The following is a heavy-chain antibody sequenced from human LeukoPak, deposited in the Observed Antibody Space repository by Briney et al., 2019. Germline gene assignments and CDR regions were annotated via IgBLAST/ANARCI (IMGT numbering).Heavy chain of an antibody. D-gene: IGHD2-2*01. CDR2: IYSGGST. Sequence: GGSLRLSCAASGFTVSSNYMSWVRQAPGKGLEWVSVIYSGGSTYYADSVKGRFTISRDNSKNTLYLQMNSLRAEDTAVYYCARDKDLDCTSCSGRFDYWGQGTLVTVSS. CDR3: ARDKDLDCTSCSGRFDY. CDR1: GFTVSSNY. V-gene: IGHV3-66*01. J-gene: IGHJ4*02.